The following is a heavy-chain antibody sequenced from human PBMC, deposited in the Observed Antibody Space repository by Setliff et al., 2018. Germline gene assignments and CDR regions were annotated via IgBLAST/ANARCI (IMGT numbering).Heavy chain of an antibody. CDR1: GFTFSGYY. J-gene: IGHJ4*02. V-gene: IGHV3-11*04. CDR3: ARDFGSHFFDY. D-gene: IGHD3-16*01. CDR2: ISRGGNTI. Sequence: LRLSCAASGFTFSGYYMNWIRQAPGKGLEWVSYISRGGNTIYYADSVKGRFTISRDNAKNSLYLQMNSLRAEDTAVYYCARDFGSHFFDYWGQGTLVTVSS.